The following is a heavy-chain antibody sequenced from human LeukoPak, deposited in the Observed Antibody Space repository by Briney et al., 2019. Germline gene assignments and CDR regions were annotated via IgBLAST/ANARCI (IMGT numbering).Heavy chain of an antibody. V-gene: IGHV3-74*01. Sequence: QTGRSLRLSCAASGFTFSSYWMHWVRQAPGKGLVWVSRIYSNGSSTNYADSVKGRFTISRDNSKNTLYLQMNGLRAEDTAVYYCARALDGSGSRSFDYWGQGTLVTVSS. D-gene: IGHD3-10*01. J-gene: IGHJ4*02. CDR2: IYSNGSST. CDR3: ARALDGSGSRSFDY. CDR1: GFTFSSYW.